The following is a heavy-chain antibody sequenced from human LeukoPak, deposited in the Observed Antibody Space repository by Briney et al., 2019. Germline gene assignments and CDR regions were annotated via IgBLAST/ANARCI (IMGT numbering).Heavy chain of an antibody. Sequence: GESLRLSCAASGFTFSSYSMNWVRQAPGKGLEWVPSISSSSSYIYYADSVKGRFTISRDNAKNSLYLQMNGLRAEDTAVYYCARDFRDSPYDFWSGPYYFDYWGQGTLVTVSS. CDR3: ARDFRDSPYDFWSGPYYFDY. CDR2: ISSSSSYI. J-gene: IGHJ4*02. CDR1: GFTFSSYS. D-gene: IGHD3-3*01. V-gene: IGHV3-21*01.